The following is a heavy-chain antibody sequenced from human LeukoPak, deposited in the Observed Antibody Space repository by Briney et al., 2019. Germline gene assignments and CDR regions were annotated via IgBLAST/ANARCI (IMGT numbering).Heavy chain of an antibody. CDR2: IYPSGST. Sequence: SGTLSLTCAVSGDSISSNHWWSWVRQSPGRGLEWIGEIYPSGSTNYNSSLKSRVTISVDTSKNQFSLKLSSVTAADTAVYHCARARGAVAGYFDSWGQGTLVTVSS. J-gene: IGHJ4*02. D-gene: IGHD6-19*01. V-gene: IGHV4-4*02. CDR1: GDSISSNHW. CDR3: ARARGAVAGYFDS.